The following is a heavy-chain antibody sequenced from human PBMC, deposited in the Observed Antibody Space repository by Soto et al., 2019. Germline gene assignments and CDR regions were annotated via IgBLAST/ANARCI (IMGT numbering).Heavy chain of an antibody. V-gene: IGHV4-61*01. CDR3: ARVFEWELRYFDD. CDR1: GGSVSSGSYY. Sequence: SETLSLTCTVSGGSVSSGSYYWSWIRQPPGKGLEWIGYIYYSGSTNYNPSLKSRVTISVDTSKNQFSLKLSSVTAADTAVYYCARVFEWELRYFDDWGQGTLVTVAS. CDR2: IYYSGST. D-gene: IGHD1-26*01. J-gene: IGHJ4*02.